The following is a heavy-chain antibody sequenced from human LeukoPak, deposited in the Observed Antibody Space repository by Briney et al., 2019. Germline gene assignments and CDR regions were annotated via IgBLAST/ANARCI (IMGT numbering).Heavy chain of an antibody. Sequence: ASVKVSCKASGGTFSSYAISWVRQAPGQGLEWMGRIIPILGIANYAQKFQGRVTITADKSTSTAYMELSSLRPEGTAVYYCARLYSGYERDYYYGMDVWGQGTTVTVSS. CDR1: GGTFSSYA. CDR2: IIPILGIA. J-gene: IGHJ6*02. CDR3: ARLYSGYERDYYYGMDV. V-gene: IGHV1-69*04. D-gene: IGHD5-12*01.